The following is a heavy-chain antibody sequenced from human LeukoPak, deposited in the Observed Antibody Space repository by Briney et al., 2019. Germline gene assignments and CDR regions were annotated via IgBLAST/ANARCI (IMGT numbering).Heavy chain of an antibody. D-gene: IGHD3-10*01. CDR1: GYTLTELS. Sequence: ASVKVFCKVSGYTLTELSMHWVRQAPGKGLEWMGGFDPEDGETIYAQEFQGRVTMTEDTSTDTAYMELSSLRSEDTAVYYCGTGGAMVRGVIVREYYLDYWGQGTLVTVSS. CDR3: GTGGAMVRGVIVREYYLDY. CDR2: FDPEDGET. V-gene: IGHV1-24*01. J-gene: IGHJ4*02.